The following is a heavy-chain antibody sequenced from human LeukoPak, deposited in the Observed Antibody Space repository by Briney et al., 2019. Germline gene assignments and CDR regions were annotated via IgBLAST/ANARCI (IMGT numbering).Heavy chain of an antibody. Sequence: SETLSLTCTVSGGSISSSSYYWGWIRQPPGKGLEWIGSIYYSGSTYYNPSLKSRVTISVDTSKNQFSLKLSSVTAADTAVYYCARAPQQKNFRGVPAAIRYFDYWGQGTLVTVSS. V-gene: IGHV4-39*07. CDR3: ARAPQQKNFRGVPAAIRYFDY. CDR1: GGSISSSSYY. D-gene: IGHD2-2*01. CDR2: IYYSGST. J-gene: IGHJ4*02.